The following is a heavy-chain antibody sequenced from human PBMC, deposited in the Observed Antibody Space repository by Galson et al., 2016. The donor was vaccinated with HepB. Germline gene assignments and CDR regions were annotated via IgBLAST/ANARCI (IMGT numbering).Heavy chain of an antibody. CDR3: AGYGGNSV. CDR2: IFGRGNT. J-gene: IGHJ4*02. Sequence: SLRLSCAAAGFTVSDNHVTWSRQAPGKGLECVSVIFGRGNTYYADSVEGRFTISRDNARNPVYLQMNSLRTEDTAVYYRAGYGGNSVWGQGTLVTVSS. CDR1: GFTVSDNH. V-gene: IGHV3-53*01. D-gene: IGHD4-23*01.